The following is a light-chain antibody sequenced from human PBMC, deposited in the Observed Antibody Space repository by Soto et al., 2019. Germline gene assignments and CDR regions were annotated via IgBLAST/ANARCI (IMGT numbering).Light chain of an antibody. CDR2: DAS. CDR3: QQYNDWPLT. J-gene: IGKJ4*01. Sequence: EIVMTQSPATLSVSPGERATLSCRASESVSNNLAWYQQKPGQAPRLLIYDASTRATGIPARFSGSGSGTEFTLTISGLQSEDFAVYYCQQYNDWPLTFGGGTKVEIK. V-gene: IGKV3-15*01. CDR1: ESVSNN.